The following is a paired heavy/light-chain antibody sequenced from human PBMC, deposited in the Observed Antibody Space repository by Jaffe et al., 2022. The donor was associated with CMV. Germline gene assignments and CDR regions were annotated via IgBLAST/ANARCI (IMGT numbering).Heavy chain of an antibody. CDR2: ISSSGSTI. V-gene: IGHV3-11*01. CDR1: GFTFSDYY. Sequence: QVQLVESGGGLVKPGGSLRLSCAASGFTFSDYYMSWIRQAPGKGLEWVSYISSSGSTIYYADSVKGRFTISRDNAKNSLYLQMNSLRAEDTAVYYCARDNLEITMVRGVISRDGMDVWGQGTTVTVSS. CDR3: ARDNLEITMVRGVISRDGMDV. D-gene: IGHD3-10*01. J-gene: IGHJ6*02.
Light chain of an antibody. CDR1: KLGDKY. CDR3: QAWDSTVGV. CDR2: QDS. Sequence: SYELTQPPSVSVSPGQTASITCSGDKLGDKYACWYQQKPGQSPVLVIYQDSKRPSGIPERFSGSNSGNTATLTISGTQAMDEADYYCQAWDSTVGVFGGGTKLTVL. J-gene: IGLJ2*01. V-gene: IGLV3-1*01.